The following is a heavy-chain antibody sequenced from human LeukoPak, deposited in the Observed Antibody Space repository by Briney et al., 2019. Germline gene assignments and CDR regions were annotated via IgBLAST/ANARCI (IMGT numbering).Heavy chain of an antibody. CDR3: ARNARSGDSGIGWFYYSYMDV. V-gene: IGHV5-51*01. D-gene: IGHD3-3*01. CDR1: GYSFTKYW. CDR2: IYPDDSET. Sequence: GESLKISCQGYGYSFTKYWIGWVRQMPGKGLEWMAIIYPDDSETRYSPSFRGQVTISADKSINTAYRQWSSLKASDTAMDYCARNARSGDSGIGWFYYSYMDVWGKGTTVTVSS. J-gene: IGHJ6*03.